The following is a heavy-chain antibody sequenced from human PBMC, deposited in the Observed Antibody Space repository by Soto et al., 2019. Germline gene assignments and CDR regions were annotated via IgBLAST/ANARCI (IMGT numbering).Heavy chain of an antibody. V-gene: IGHV3-23*01. CDR2: ISGSGGST. CDR1: GFTFSSYA. CDR3: AKGYSGYDFFLYYYGMDV. D-gene: IGHD5-12*01. Sequence: GGSLRLSCAASGFTFSSYAMSWVRQAPGKGLEWVSAISGSGGSTYYADSVKGRFTISRDNSKNTLYLQMNSLRAEDTAVYYWAKGYSGYDFFLYYYGMDVWGQGTTVTVSS. J-gene: IGHJ6*02.